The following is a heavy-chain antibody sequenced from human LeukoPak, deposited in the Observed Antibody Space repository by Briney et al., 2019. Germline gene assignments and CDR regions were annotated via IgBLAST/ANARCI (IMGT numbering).Heavy chain of an antibody. CDR3: ARLLDSGGYYSFDY. V-gene: IGHV4-30-4*01. CDR2: IYYSGST. CDR1: GGSISSGDYY. Sequence: SETLSLTCTVSGGSISSGDYYWSWIRQPPGKGLEWIGYIYYSGSTYYNPSLKSRVTISVDTSKNQFSLKLSSVTAADTAVYYCARLLDSGGYYSFDYWGQGTLVTVSS. J-gene: IGHJ4*02. D-gene: IGHD3-22*01.